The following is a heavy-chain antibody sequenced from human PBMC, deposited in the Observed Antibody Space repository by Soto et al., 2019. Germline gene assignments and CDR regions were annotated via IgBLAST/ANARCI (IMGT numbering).Heavy chain of an antibody. CDR1: GFTFDDYA. J-gene: IGHJ4*02. CDR2: ISWNSGSI. V-gene: IGHV3-9*01. CDR3: AKDRKLGAIAVAGYYFDC. D-gene: IGHD6-19*01. Sequence: EVQLVESGGGLVQPGRSLRLSCAASGFTFDDYAMHWVRQAPGKGLEWVSGISWNSGSIGYADSVKGRFTISRDNAKNSLYLQMNSLRDEDTALYYCAKDRKLGAIAVAGYYFDCWGQGTLVTVSS.